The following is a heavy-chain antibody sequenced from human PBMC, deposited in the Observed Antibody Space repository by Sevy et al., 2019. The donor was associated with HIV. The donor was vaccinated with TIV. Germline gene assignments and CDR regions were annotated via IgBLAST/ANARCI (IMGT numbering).Heavy chain of an antibody. V-gene: IGHV3-21*01. Sequence: GGSLRLPCIASGFTFSRSSMNWVRQAPGKGLEWVSSSSSSSNYIYYADSMKGRFTISRDNAKNSLYLQMNSLRAEDTAVYYCAGDRREMVKGADDSFHIWGQGTMVTVSS. CDR1: GFTFSRSS. D-gene: IGHD3-10*01. J-gene: IGHJ3*02. CDR3: AGDRREMVKGADDSFHI. CDR2: SSSSSNYI.